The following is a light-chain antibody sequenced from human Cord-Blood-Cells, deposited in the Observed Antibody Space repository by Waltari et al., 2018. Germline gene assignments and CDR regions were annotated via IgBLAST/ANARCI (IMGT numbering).Light chain of an antibody. CDR1: QSISSY. Sequence: DIHMTQSPSSLPASVAETITITCRASQSISSYLNWYQQKPGKAPKLLIYAASSLQSGVPSRFSGSGSGTDFTLTISSLQPEDFATYYCQQSYSTPLTFGGGTKVEIK. V-gene: IGKV1-39*01. CDR3: QQSYSTPLT. CDR2: AAS. J-gene: IGKJ4*01.